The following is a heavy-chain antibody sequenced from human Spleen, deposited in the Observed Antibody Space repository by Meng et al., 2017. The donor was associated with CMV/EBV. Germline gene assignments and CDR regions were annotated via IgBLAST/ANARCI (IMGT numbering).Heavy chain of an antibody. CDR1: GFTFSSYG. D-gene: IGHD5-18*01. Sequence: GGSLRLSCAASGFTFSSYGMHWVRQAPGKGLEWVAFIRYDGSKKYYADSVKGRFTISRDNSKNTLYLQMNSLRAEDTAVYYCARDPGDTIDYYYGMDVWGQGTTVTVSS. V-gene: IGHV3-30*02. J-gene: IGHJ6*02. CDR2: IRYDGSKK. CDR3: ARDPGDTIDYYYGMDV.